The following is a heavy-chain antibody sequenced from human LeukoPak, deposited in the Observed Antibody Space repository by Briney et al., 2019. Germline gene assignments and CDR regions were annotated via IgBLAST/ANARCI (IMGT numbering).Heavy chain of an antibody. J-gene: IGHJ5*02. V-gene: IGHV1-2*02. CDR3: AKRPGIAAAGTDSWFDP. D-gene: IGHD6-13*01. Sequence: GASVKVSCKASGYTFTGYYMHWVRQAPGQGLEWMGWINPNSGGTNYAQKFQGRVTMTRDTSISTAYMELSRLRSDDTAVYYCAKRPGIAAAGTDSWFDPWGQGILVTVSS. CDR1: GYTFTGYY. CDR2: INPNSGGT.